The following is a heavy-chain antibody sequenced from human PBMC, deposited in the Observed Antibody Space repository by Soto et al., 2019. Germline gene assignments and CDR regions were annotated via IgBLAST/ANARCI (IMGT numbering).Heavy chain of an antibody. Sequence: QVQLVQSGAEVKKPGASVKVSCKASGYTFTSYGISWVRQAPGQGLEWMGWISAYNGNTNYAQKLQGRVTMTTDTSTSTAYMELRSLRSDDTAVYYCATDVPLNYYDSTYYYYAMDVWGQGTTVTVSS. CDR1: GYTFTSYG. D-gene: IGHD3-9*01. CDR3: ATDVPLNYYDSTYYYYAMDV. J-gene: IGHJ6*02. V-gene: IGHV1-18*01. CDR2: ISAYNGNT.